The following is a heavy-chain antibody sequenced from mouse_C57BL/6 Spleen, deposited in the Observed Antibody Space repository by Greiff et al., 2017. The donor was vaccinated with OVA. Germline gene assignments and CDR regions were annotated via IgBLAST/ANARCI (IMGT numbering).Heavy chain of an antibody. CDR1: GYTFTSYW. CDR3: ARANWDGGRFDY. Sequence: QVQLQQPGAELVKPGASVKLSCKASGYTFTSYWMQWVKQRPGQGLEWIGEIDPSDSYTNYNQKFKGKATLTVDTSSSTAYMQLSSLTSEDSAVYYCARANWDGGRFDYWGQGTTLTVSS. V-gene: IGHV1-50*01. CDR2: IDPSDSYT. D-gene: IGHD4-1*01. J-gene: IGHJ2*01.